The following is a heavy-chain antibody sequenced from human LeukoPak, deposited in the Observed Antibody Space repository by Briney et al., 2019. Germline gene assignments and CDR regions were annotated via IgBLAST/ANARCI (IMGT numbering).Heavy chain of an antibody. J-gene: IGHJ4*02. CDR1: GFTFSSYS. CDR2: ISSSSSYI. Sequence: PGGSLRLSCAASGFTFSSYSMNWVRQAPGKGLEWVSSISSSSSYIYYADTVKGRFTISRDNAKNSLYLQMNSLRAEDTAVYYCARESYTYYYDSSGLDYWGQGTLVTVSS. D-gene: IGHD3-22*01. CDR3: ARESYTYYYDSSGLDY. V-gene: IGHV3-21*01.